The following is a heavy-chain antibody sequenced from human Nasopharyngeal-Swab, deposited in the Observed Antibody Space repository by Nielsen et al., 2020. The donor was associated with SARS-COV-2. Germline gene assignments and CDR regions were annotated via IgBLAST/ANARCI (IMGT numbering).Heavy chain of an antibody. J-gene: IGHJ4*02. CDR2: IWYDGSNK. Sequence: GGSLRLSCGGSGFTFSDYWMSWVRQAPGKGLEWVAVIWYDGSNKYYADSVKGRFTISRDNSKNTLYLQMNSLRAEDTAVYYCARDWGGTLWYWGQGTLVTVSS. V-gene: IGHV3-33*08. CDR1: GFTFSDYW. D-gene: IGHD2-21*01. CDR3: ARDWGGTLWY.